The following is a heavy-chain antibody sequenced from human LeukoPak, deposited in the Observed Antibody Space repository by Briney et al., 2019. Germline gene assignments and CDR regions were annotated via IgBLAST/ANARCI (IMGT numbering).Heavy chain of an antibody. CDR2: IKQDGSEK. D-gene: IGHD3-16*02. V-gene: IGHV3-7*01. CDR3: ARVFVDYVWGSYRPGYFDY. J-gene: IGHJ4*02. CDR1: GFTFSSYW. Sequence: GGSLRFSCAASGFTFSSYWMSWVRQAPGKGLEWVANIKQDGSEKYYVDSVKGRFTISRDNAKNSLYLQMNSLRAEDTAVYYCARVFVDYVWGSYRPGYFDYWGQGTLVTVSS.